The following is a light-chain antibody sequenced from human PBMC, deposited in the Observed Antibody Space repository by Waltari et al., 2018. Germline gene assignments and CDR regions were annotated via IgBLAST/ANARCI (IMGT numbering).Light chain of an antibody. CDR3: LKRNNWPPT. CDR1: QSASNS. J-gene: IGKJ4*02. V-gene: IGKV3-11*01. Sequence: EIILTQSPSTLSLSPGDRATLSCRASQSASNSLSWYQQKPGQAPRLLIYNAITSATGTPARFSGSMSGTDFIYTIGSLEPEDSSVYVCLKRNNWPPTFGGGTTVEIK. CDR2: NAI.